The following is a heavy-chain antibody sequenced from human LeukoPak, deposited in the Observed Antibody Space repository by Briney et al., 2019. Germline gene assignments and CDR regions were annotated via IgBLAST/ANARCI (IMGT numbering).Heavy chain of an antibody. J-gene: IGHJ4*02. Sequence: GGSLRLSCAASGFTFSSYAMHWVRQAPGKGLEWVAVISYDGSNKYYADSVKGRFTISRDSSKNTLYLQMNSLRAEDTAVYYCARESDTAMVPWGQGTLVTASS. CDR2: ISYDGSNK. CDR3: ARESDTAMVP. D-gene: IGHD5-18*01. CDR1: GFTFSSYA. V-gene: IGHV3-30-3*01.